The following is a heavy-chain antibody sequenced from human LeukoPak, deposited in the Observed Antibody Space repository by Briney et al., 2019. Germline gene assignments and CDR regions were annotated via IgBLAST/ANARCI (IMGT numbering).Heavy chain of an antibody. V-gene: IGHV3-74*01. CDR3: AKVRYSYDMYYFDY. Sequence: GGSLRLSCAASGLTFSRYWMQWVRQAPGKGLVWVSHINSDGSSTSYADFVQGRFTISRDNAKNTLYLQMNSLRAEDTAVYYCAKVRYSYDMYYFDYWGQGTLVTVSS. D-gene: IGHD5-18*01. CDR2: INSDGSST. CDR1: GLTFSRYW. J-gene: IGHJ4*02.